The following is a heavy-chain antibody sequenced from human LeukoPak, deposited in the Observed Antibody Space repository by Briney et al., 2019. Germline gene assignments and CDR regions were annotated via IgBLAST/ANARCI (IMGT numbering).Heavy chain of an antibody. CDR1: GGSFSGYY. CDR3: ARAQYPIVGATNFDY. D-gene: IGHD1-26*01. J-gene: IGHJ4*02. CDR2: INHSGST. V-gene: IGHV4-34*01. Sequence: PPETLSLTCAVYGGSFSGYYWSWIRQPPGKGLEWIGEINHSGSTNYNPSLKSRVTISVDTSKNQFSLKLSSVTAADTAVYYCARAQYPIVGATNFDYWGQGTLVTVSS.